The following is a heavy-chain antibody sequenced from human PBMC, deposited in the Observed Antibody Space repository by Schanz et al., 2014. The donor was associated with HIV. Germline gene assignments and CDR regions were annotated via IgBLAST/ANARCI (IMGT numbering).Heavy chain of an antibody. Sequence: QVQLQQWGAGLLKPSETLNLTCAVYGGSFRGYYWTWIRQFPGVGLEWIGGVRHTGGTNYNPSLKIRVNMSMDTSKTHFSLKLTSVTAADTAVYFCARGDFGGNSVDYWGHGNLVTVSA. CDR1: GGSFRGYY. CDR3: ARGDFGGNSVDY. J-gene: IGHJ4*01. CDR2: VRHTGGT. V-gene: IGHV4-34*01. D-gene: IGHD2-21*02.